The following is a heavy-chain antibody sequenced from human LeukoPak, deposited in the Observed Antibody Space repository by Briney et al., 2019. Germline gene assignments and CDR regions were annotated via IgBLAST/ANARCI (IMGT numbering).Heavy chain of an antibody. CDR2: IYYSGST. Sequence: PSETLSLTCTVSGGSISSSSYYWGWIRQPPGKGLEWIGSIYYSGSTYYNPSLKSRVTISVDTSKNQFSLKLSSVTAADTAVYYCARAKSQSRYWFDPWGQGTLVTVSS. J-gene: IGHJ5*02. V-gene: IGHV4-39*07. CDR3: ARAKSQSRYWFDP. CDR1: GGSISSSSYY.